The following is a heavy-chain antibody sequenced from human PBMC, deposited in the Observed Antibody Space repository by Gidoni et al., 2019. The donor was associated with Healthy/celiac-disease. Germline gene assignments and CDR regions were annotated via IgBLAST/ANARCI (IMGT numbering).Heavy chain of an antibody. V-gene: IGHV1-18*01. J-gene: IGHJ3*02. CDR1: GYTFTSYG. D-gene: IGHD3-10*01. CDR2: ISAYNGNT. Sequence: QVQLVQSGAEVKKPGASVKVSCKASGYTFTSYGISWVRPAPGQGLEWMGWISAYNGNTNYAQKLQGRVTMTTDTSTSTAYMELRSLRSDDTAVYYCARDRSGLLWFGELFYFDAFDIWGQGTMVTVSS. CDR3: ARDRSGLLWFGELFYFDAFDI.